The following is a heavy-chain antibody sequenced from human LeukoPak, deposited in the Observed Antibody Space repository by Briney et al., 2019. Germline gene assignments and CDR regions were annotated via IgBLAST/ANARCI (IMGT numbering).Heavy chain of an antibody. Sequence: GGSLRLSCGASGFTFSSYGMHWVRQAPGKGLEWVAFIRYDGSNKYYADSVKGRFTISRDNSKNTLYLQMNSLGAEDTAVYYCANGRSYYDILTGHTFDYYGMDVWGQGTTVTVSS. CDR3: ANGRSYYDILTGHTFDYYGMDV. CDR1: GFTFSSYG. J-gene: IGHJ6*02. CDR2: IRYDGSNK. D-gene: IGHD3-9*01. V-gene: IGHV3-30*02.